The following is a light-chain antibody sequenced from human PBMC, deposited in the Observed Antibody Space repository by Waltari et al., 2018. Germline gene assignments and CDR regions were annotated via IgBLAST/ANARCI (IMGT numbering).Light chain of an antibody. CDR2: AVS. J-gene: IGLJ2*01. CDR1: SRDVGNYNR. Sequence: QSALTQPASVSGSPGQSITISCTGTSRDVGNYNRVSWYQHHPGKAPKLMIYAVSKRPSGVSDRFSGSKSGDMASLTISGLQAEDEAEYFCSSYAGSSTGVFGGGTKVTVL. V-gene: IGLV2-23*02. CDR3: SSYAGSSTGV.